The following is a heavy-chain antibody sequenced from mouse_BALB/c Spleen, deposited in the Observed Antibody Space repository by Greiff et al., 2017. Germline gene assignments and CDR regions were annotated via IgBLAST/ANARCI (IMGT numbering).Heavy chain of an antibody. D-gene: IGHD1-1*01. CDR3: ARDQDIYYGSSYDYFDY. J-gene: IGHJ2*01. CDR2: INSNGGST. CDR1: GFTFSSYG. V-gene: IGHV5-6-3*01. Sequence: EVNVVESGGGLVQPGGSLKLSCAASGFTFSSYGMSWVRQTPDKRLELVATINSNGGSTYYPDSVKGRFTISRDNAKNTLYLQMSSLKSEDTAMYYCARDQDIYYGSSYDYFDYWGQGTTLTVSS.